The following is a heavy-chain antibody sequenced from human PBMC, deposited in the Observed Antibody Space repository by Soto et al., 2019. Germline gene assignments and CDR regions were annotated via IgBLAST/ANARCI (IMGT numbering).Heavy chain of an antibody. D-gene: IGHD2-21*01. Sequence: EASVKVSCKASGYTFTSYGISWVRQAPGQGLEWMGWISAYNGNTNYAQKLQGRVTMTTDTSTSTAYMELRSLRSDDTAVYYCARVVRLSYSYYYYMDVWGKGTTVTVSS. CDR3: ARVVRLSYSYYYYMDV. V-gene: IGHV1-18*01. CDR1: GYTFTSYG. CDR2: ISAYNGNT. J-gene: IGHJ6*03.